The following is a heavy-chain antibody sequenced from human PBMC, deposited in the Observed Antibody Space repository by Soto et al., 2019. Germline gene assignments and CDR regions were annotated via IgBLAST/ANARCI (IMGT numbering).Heavy chain of an antibody. Sequence: SETLSLTCTVSGGSISSYYWSWIRQPPGKGLEWIGYIYYSGSTNYNPSLKSRVTISVDTSKNQFSLKLSSVTAADTAVYYCARDLGRNYGPLFGYWGQGTLVTVSS. V-gene: IGHV4-59*01. CDR2: IYYSGST. CDR3: ARDLGRNYGPLFGY. CDR1: GGSISSYY. J-gene: IGHJ4*02. D-gene: IGHD1-7*01.